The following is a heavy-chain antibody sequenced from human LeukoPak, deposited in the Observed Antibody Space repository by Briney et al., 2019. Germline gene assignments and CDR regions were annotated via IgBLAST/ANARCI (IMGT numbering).Heavy chain of an antibody. CDR3: ARGAADKYCSSTSCLYYYYGMDV. D-gene: IGHD2-2*01. J-gene: IGHJ6*02. CDR2: INSDGSST. V-gene: IGHV3-74*01. Sequence: GGSLRLSCTVSGFIFSRYWMHWVRQAPGKGPVWMSRINSDGSSTAYADAVKGRFTISRDNAKNTLYLQMNSLRAEDTAVYYCARGAADKYCSSTSCLYYYYGMDVWGQGTTVTVSS. CDR1: GFIFSRYW.